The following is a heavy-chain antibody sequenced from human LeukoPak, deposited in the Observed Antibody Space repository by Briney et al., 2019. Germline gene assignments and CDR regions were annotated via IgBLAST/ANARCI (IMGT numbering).Heavy chain of an antibody. J-gene: IGHJ4*02. CDR1: GFTFSDYG. CDR3: ARAPNANTSTSPT. CDR2: IWYDGNKK. D-gene: IGHD2-2*01. V-gene: IGHV3-33*01. Sequence: GRSLRLSCAASGFTFSDYGMHWVRRAPGKGLEWVAIIWYDGNKKYYADSVRGRFTISRDNSENTLYLQMNSLRAEDTGVYYCARAPNANTSTSPTWGQGTLVTVSS.